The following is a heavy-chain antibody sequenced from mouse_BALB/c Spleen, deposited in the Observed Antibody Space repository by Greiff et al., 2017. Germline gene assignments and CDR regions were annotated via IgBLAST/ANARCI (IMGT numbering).Heavy chain of an antibody. J-gene: IGHJ2*01. CDR3: ARHALHDY. CDR1: GFTFSSYG. V-gene: IGHV5-6*01. Sequence: EVKVVESGGDLVKPGGSLKLSCAASGFTFSSYGMSWVRQTPDKRLEWVATISSGGSYTYYPDSVKGRFTISRDNAKNTLYLQMSSLKSEDTAMYYYARHALHDYWGQGTTLTVSS. CDR2: ISSGGSYT.